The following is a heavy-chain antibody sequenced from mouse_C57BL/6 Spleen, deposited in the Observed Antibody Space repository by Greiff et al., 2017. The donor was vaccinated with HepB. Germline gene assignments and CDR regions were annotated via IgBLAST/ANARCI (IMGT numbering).Heavy chain of an antibody. V-gene: IGHV1-64*01. CDR2: IHPNSGST. J-gene: IGHJ1*03. D-gene: IGHD1-1*01. CDR1: GYTFTSYW. Sequence: QVQLQQPGAELVKPGASVKLSCKASGYTFTSYWMHWVKQRPGQGLEWIGMIHPNSGSTNYNEKFKSKATLTVDKSSSTAYMQLSSLTSEDSAVYYCATLSYYYGSRGWYFDVWGTGTTVTVSS. CDR3: ATLSYYYGSRGWYFDV.